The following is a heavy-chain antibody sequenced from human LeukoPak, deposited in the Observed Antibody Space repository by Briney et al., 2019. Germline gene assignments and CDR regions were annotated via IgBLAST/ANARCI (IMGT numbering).Heavy chain of an antibody. CDR1: GFTFSSYA. J-gene: IGHJ6*02. D-gene: IGHD4-17*01. V-gene: IGHV3-23*01. Sequence: GGSLRLSCAASGFTFSSYAMSWVRQAPGKGLEWGSAISGSGGSTYYADSVKGRFTISRDNAKNTLYLQMNSLRAEDTAVYYCARGFLLSVTTSYYYYGMDVWGQGTTVTVSS. CDR3: ARGFLLSVTTSYYYYGMDV. CDR2: ISGSGGST.